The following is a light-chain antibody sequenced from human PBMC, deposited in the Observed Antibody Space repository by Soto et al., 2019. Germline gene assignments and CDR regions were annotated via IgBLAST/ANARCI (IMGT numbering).Light chain of an antibody. CDR1: RDISVY. Sequence: DIQMTQSPTSLSVSAGDTVTITCQARRDISVYLNWYQHNPCHPPKLLVSDASNVQTGVPSKFSGSGSGTPLTFTITNLQPEDIETYSGQQYDNFPPYTVGQGTKLDIK. CDR3: QQYDNFPPYT. CDR2: DAS. J-gene: IGKJ2*01. V-gene: IGKV1-33*01.